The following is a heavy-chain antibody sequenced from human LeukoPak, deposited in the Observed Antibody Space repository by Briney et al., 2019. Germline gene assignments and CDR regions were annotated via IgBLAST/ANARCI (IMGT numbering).Heavy chain of an antibody. CDR3: ARDRGYYYDSDFDY. Sequence: PGGSLRLSCTASGFTFTTYTMNWVRQAPGKGLEWVAGFSGSGGVTYSADSVKGRFTISRDNSKDSLYLQMNSLRAEDTAVYYCARDRGYYYDSDFDYWGQGTLVTVSS. D-gene: IGHD3-22*01. J-gene: IGHJ4*02. CDR1: GFTFTTYT. CDR2: FSGSGGVT. V-gene: IGHV3-23*01.